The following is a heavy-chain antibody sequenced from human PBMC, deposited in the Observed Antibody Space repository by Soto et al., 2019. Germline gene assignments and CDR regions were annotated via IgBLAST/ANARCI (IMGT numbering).Heavy chain of an antibody. CDR1: GGSISSGTSY. J-gene: IGHJ3*01. CDR2: IYYSGNT. Sequence: QVQLQESGPGLVKPSQTLSLTCTVSGGSISSGTSYWTWIRQAPGTGLELIGYIYYSGNTFYNPSLKSRVTISIDTSKNPFSLKLSSVTAADPAVYYCARSMVRGAIGAFDAWGQGTVVTVSS. CDR3: ARSMVRGAIGAFDA. V-gene: IGHV4-30-4*01. D-gene: IGHD3-10*01.